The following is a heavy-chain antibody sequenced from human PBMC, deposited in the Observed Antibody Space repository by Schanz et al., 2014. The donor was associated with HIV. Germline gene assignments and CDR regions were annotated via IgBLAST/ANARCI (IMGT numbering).Heavy chain of an antibody. J-gene: IGHJ5*01. V-gene: IGHV4-4*07. D-gene: IGHD6-6*01. CDR3: AKSGQLVTKHYWFDS. CDR2: VSGSGST. CDR1: SGSIRTYH. Sequence: QVLLQESGPRLMKPSETVSLTCTVSSGSIRTYHWHWIRQSAGKRLEWIGRVSGSGSTDHNPPLKGRVTMTEDRSNNLFSLKLKPGTAADTAVYYCAKSGQLVTKHYWFDSWGQGTLVIVSS.